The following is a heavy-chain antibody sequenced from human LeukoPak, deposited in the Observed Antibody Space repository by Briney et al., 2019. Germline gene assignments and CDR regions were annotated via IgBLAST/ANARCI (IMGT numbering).Heavy chain of an antibody. Sequence: GGSLRLSCAASGFTFSDYYMSWIRQAPGKGLEWVSYISSSGSTIYYADSVRGRFTISRDNAKNSLYLQMNSLRAGDTAVYYCARSYYGSGSYPYYYYGMDVWGQGTMVTVSS. CDR2: ISSSGSTI. CDR3: ARSYYGSGSYPYYYYGMDV. D-gene: IGHD3-10*01. CDR1: GFTFSDYY. J-gene: IGHJ6*02. V-gene: IGHV3-11*01.